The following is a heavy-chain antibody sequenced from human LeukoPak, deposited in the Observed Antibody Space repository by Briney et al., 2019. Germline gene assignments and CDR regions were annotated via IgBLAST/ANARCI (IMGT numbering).Heavy chain of an antibody. Sequence: GESLKISCKGSGYSFTSYWIGWVRQMPGKGLEWMGIIYPGDSDTRYSPSFQGQVTISANKSISTAYLQWSSLKASDTAMYYCARPDCSGGSCHDAFDIWGQGTMVTVSS. CDR1: GYSFTSYW. CDR2: IYPGDSDT. D-gene: IGHD2-15*01. J-gene: IGHJ3*02. V-gene: IGHV5-51*01. CDR3: ARPDCSGGSCHDAFDI.